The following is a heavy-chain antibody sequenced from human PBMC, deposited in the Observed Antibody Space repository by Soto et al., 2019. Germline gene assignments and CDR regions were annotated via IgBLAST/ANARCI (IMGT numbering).Heavy chain of an antibody. J-gene: IGHJ6*02. CDR3: AKVSISLLRYYGMDV. CDR2: ISGSGGST. D-gene: IGHD3-3*01. V-gene: IGHV3-23*01. Sequence: PSGSLRLSCAASGFTFSIYGTAWVRQAPGKGLEWVLAISGSGGSTYYADSVKGRFTISRDNSKNTLYLQMNSLRAEDTAVYYCAKVSISLLRYYGMDVRGQGTTVTVSS. CDR1: GFTFSIYG.